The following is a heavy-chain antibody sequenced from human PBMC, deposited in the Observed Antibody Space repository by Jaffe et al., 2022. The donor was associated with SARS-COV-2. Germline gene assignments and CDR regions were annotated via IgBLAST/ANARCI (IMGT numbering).Heavy chain of an antibody. CDR2: ISGSGGST. CDR1: GFTFSSYA. CDR3: AKDQSRGLSSSGIYYGMDV. D-gene: IGHD6-6*01. J-gene: IGHJ6*02. V-gene: IGHV3-23*01. Sequence: EVQLLESGGGLVQPGGSLRLSCAASGFTFSSYAMSWVRQAPGKGLEWVSAISGSGGSTYYADSVKGRFTISRDNSKNTLYLQMNSLRAEDTAVYYCAKDQSRGLSSSGIYYGMDVWGQGTTVTVSS.